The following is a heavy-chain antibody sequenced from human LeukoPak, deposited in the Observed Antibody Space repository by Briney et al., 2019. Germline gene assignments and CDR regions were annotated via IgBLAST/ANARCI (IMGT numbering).Heavy chain of an antibody. CDR3: ARGGMATFDY. CDR1: GGSISSYY. D-gene: IGHD5-24*01. CDR2: IYYSGST. J-gene: IGHJ4*02. V-gene: IGHV4-59*01. Sequence: SETLSLTCTVSGGSISSYYWSWIRQPPGKGLEWIGYIYYSGSTNYNPSLKSRVTISVDTSKNQFSLKLSSVTAVDTAVYYCARGGMATFDYWGQGTLVTVSS.